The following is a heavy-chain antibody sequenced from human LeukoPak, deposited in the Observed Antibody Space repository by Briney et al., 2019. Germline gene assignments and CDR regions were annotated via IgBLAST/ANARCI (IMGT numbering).Heavy chain of an antibody. J-gene: IGHJ3*02. CDR3: ARAGQGAFDI. Sequence: GWSLRLSCAASGFTFSSYTMNWVRQAPGKGLEWVSYISSSSSYMYYADSLKGRFTISRDNAKNSLYLQMNSLRAEDTAVYYCARAGQGAFDIWGQGTMVTVSS. CDR2: ISSSSSYM. V-gene: IGHV3-21*01. CDR1: GFTFSSYT.